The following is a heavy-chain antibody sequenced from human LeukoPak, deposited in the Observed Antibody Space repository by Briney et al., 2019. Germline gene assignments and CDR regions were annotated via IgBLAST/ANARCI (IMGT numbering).Heavy chain of an antibody. Sequence: PSETLSLTCSVSGDSISRSSYYWGWLRQPPGEGLEWIGTIYYDGSTYHNPSLKSRVTISVDASKNKFFLNLNSVTAADTAVYYCARLSLRFLEWLPSGGDAFDIWGQGTMVTVSS. V-gene: IGHV4-39*01. CDR2: IYYDGST. CDR1: GDSISRSSYY. D-gene: IGHD3-3*01. J-gene: IGHJ3*02. CDR3: ARLSLRFLEWLPSGGDAFDI.